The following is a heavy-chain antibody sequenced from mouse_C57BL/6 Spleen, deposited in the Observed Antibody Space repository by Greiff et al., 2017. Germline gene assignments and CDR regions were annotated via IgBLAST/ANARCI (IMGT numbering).Heavy chain of an antibody. CDR1: GFTFSDYG. Sequence: EVKLMESGGGLVKPGGSLKLSCAASGFTFSDYGMHWVRQAPEKGLEWVAYISSGSSTIYYADTVKGRFLISRDNAKHTLFLQMTSLRSEDTAMYYCARPHYYGSSYDYYAMDYWGQGTSVTVSS. CDR2: ISSGSSTI. V-gene: IGHV5-17*01. D-gene: IGHD1-1*01. J-gene: IGHJ4*01. CDR3: ARPHYYGSSYDYYAMDY.